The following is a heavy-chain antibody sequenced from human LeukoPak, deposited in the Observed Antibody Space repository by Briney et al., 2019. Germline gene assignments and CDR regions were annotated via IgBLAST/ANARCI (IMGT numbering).Heavy chain of an antibody. J-gene: IGHJ4*02. Sequence: PGGSLRLSCAASGFTFSSYAMSWVRQAPGKGLEWVAVISYDGGNKYYADSVKGRFTISRDNSKNTLYLQMNSLRAEDTAVYYCARPLPTMIVVRPPHYWGQGTLVTVSS. CDR3: ARPLPTMIVVRPPHY. V-gene: IGHV3-30-3*01. CDR2: ISYDGGNK. CDR1: GFTFSSYA. D-gene: IGHD3-22*01.